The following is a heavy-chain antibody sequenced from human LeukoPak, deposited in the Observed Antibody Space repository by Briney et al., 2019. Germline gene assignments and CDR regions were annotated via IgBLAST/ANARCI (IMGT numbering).Heavy chain of an antibody. V-gene: IGHV4-31*03. CDR2: IYYSGST. CDR1: GGSISSGGYY. J-gene: IGHJ5*02. CDR3: ARDGGLRFFP. D-gene: IGHD3-3*01. Sequence: SETLSLTCTVSGGSISSGGYYWSWVRQHPGKGLEWIGYIYYSGSTYYNPSLKSRVTISVDTSKNQFSLKLSSVTAADTAVYYCARDGGLRFFPWGQGTLVTVSS.